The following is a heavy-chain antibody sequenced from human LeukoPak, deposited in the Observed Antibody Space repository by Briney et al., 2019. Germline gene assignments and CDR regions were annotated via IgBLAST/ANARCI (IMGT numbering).Heavy chain of an antibody. Sequence: GGSLRLSCAASGFTFSSYAMSWVRQAPGKGLEWVANIKQDGSEKYYVDSVKGRFTISRDNAKNSLYLQMNSLRAEDTAVYYCARVRITIFGVVISFDYWGQGTLVTVSS. J-gene: IGHJ4*02. CDR2: IKQDGSEK. CDR1: GFTFSSYA. CDR3: ARVRITIFGVVISFDY. V-gene: IGHV3-7*01. D-gene: IGHD3-3*01.